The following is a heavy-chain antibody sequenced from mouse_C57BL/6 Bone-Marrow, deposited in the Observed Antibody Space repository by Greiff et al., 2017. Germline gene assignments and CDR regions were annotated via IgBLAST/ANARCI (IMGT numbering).Heavy chain of an antibody. CDR2: IDPSDSDT. Sequence: QVQLQQPGAELVRPGSSVKLSCKASGYTFTSYWMHWVKQRPIQGLEWIGNIDPSDSDTHYNQKFKDKATLTVDKSSSTAYMQLSSLTSEDSAVYYCASPFLYYGSSYWYFDVWGTGTTVTVSA. V-gene: IGHV1-52*01. CDR3: ASPFLYYGSSYWYFDV. J-gene: IGHJ1*03. CDR1: GYTFTSYW. D-gene: IGHD1-1*01.